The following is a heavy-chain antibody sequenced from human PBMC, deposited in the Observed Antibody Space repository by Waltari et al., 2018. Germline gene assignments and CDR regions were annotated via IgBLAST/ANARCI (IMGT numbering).Heavy chain of an antibody. CDR3: TTLDAPWGG. V-gene: IGHV3-15*01. Sequence: EVQMVESGGGSMKPGDSLRLSCVASGFRFTPAWLTWVRQAPGKGVEVVGRIKSQNDGATTDLAASVRGRFSISRDDSQSMVFLQMNSLRREDTAVYYCTTLDAPWGGWGHGTLVTVSS. CDR2: IKSQNDGATT. J-gene: IGHJ4*01. CDR1: GFRFTPAW. D-gene: IGHD7-27*01.